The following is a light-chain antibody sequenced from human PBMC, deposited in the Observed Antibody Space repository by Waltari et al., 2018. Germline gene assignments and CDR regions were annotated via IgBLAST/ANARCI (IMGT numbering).Light chain of an antibody. J-gene: IGKJ2*01. V-gene: IGKV3-20*01. CDR3: QHYGTSLMYA. CDR2: SAS. CDR1: QTVRGDF. Sequence: ETVLTQSPGTLSLSPGDRAPLPCRASQTVRGDFLAWYQQRRGQPPRLLIYSASKRAPGIPERFSGSGSGTDFTLTISGLEPEDFAVYYCQHYGTSLMYAFGQGTKLEIK.